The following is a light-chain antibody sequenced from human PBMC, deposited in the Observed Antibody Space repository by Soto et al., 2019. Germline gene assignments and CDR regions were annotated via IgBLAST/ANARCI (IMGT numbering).Light chain of an antibody. J-gene: IGKJ3*01. Sequence: DIQLTQSPSFLSASVGDRVTITCRASQGISSYLGWYQQKPGKAPKLLIYAASTLESGVPSRFSGSGSGTEFTLTISSLQPEDFATYYCQQSYSTPLTFGPGTKVDIK. CDR3: QQSYSTPLT. CDR1: QGISSY. CDR2: AAS. V-gene: IGKV1-9*01.